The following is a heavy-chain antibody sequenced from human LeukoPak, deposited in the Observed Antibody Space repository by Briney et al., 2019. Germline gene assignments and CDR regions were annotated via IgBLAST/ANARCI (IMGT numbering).Heavy chain of an antibody. D-gene: IGHD2-2*01. V-gene: IGHV4-59*01. CDR2: IHYSGST. Sequence: SETLSLTCTVSGGSISSYYWSWIRQPPGKGLEWIGYIHYSGSTNYNPSLKSRVTISVDTSKNQFSLKLSSVTAADTAMYYCARGYCSSTSCPLDYWGQGTLVTVSS. J-gene: IGHJ4*02. CDR3: ARGYCSSTSCPLDY. CDR1: GGSISSYY.